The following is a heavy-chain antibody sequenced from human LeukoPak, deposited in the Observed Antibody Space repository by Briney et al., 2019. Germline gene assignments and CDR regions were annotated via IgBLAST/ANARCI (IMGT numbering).Heavy chain of an antibody. CDR2: IYPGDSDT. CDR1: GYSFTSYW. V-gene: IGHV5-51*01. Sequence: ESLKISCKGSGYSFTSYWIGWVRLMPGKGLEWMGIIYPGDSDTGYSPSFQGQVTISGDKSISTAYLQWSSLKASDTAMYYCARRGHGSGILGAFDIWGQGTMVTVSS. CDR3: ARRGHGSGILGAFDI. D-gene: IGHD3-10*01. J-gene: IGHJ3*02.